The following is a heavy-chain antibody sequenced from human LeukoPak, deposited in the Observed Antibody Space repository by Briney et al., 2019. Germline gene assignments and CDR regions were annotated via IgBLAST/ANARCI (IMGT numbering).Heavy chain of an antibody. CDR3: AKGYTVRDAFDI. V-gene: IGHV3-23*01. CDR1: GFTFSSSA. J-gene: IGHJ3*02. CDR2: ISGSGSGGST. Sequence: GGVLRLSCAASGFTFSSSAMSWVRQAPGKGLEWVSSISGSGSGGSTYYADSVKGRFTISRDNSKNTLYLQMNSLRAEDTAVYYCAKGYTVRDAFDIWGQGTMVTVSS. D-gene: IGHD1-1*01.